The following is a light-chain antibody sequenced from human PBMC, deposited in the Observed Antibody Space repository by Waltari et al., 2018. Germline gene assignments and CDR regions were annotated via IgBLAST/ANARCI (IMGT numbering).Light chain of an antibody. CDR1: SNNVGYQG. CDR3: SAWDSSLSAWV. Sequence: QAGLTQPPSMSKDLRQTATLTCTGNSNNVGYQGAAWLQQHQGHPPKLLSYRNNDRPSGISARFSASRSGNTASLTITGLQPEDEADYYCSAWDSSLSAWVFGGGTKLTVL. J-gene: IGLJ3*02. CDR2: RNN. V-gene: IGLV10-54*01.